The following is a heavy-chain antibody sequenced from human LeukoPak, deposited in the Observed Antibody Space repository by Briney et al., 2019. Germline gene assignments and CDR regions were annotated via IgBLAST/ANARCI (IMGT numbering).Heavy chain of an antibody. CDR3: AKGLSATSMGIDY. Sequence: GGSLRLSCAASGFTFSTYAMTWVRQAPGRGLEWVSTISGSSGSTDYADSVKGRFTVSRDNSRNTLYLQTHSVRVDDTAVYYCAKGLSATSMGIDYWGQGTLVTVSS. J-gene: IGHJ4*02. CDR2: ISGSSGST. CDR1: GFTFSTYA. D-gene: IGHD4-17*01. V-gene: IGHV3-23*01.